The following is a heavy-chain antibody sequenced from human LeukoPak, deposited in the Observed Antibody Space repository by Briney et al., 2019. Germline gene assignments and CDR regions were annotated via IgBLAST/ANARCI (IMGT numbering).Heavy chain of an antibody. V-gene: IGHV1-24*01. CDR2: FDPEDGET. CDR3: ARGWDSDYYDSSAPGPFDI. Sequence: EASVKVSCKVSRYTLTELSMHWVRQAPGKGLEWMGGFDPEDGETIYAQKFQGRVTMTEDTSTDTAYMELSSLRSEDTAVYYCARGWDSDYYDSSAPGPFDIWGQGTMVTVSS. CDR1: RYTLTELS. D-gene: IGHD3-22*01. J-gene: IGHJ3*02.